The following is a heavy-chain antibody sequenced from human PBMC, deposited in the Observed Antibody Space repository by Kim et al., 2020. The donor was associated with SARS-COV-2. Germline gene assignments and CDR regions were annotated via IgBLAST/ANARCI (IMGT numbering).Heavy chain of an antibody. Sequence: DSVKGRFTTSRYNSKHTLYLQMNSLRAADTAVYYCAKTETTTVTTHAFDIWGQGTMVTVSS. J-gene: IGHJ3*02. D-gene: IGHD4-17*01. V-gene: IGHV3-30*02. CDR3: AKTETTTVTTHAFDI.